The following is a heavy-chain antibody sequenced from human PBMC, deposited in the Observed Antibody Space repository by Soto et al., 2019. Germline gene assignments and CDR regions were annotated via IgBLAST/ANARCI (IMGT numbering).Heavy chain of an antibody. D-gene: IGHD3-3*01. J-gene: IGHJ6*02. CDR1: GYTFTSYY. Sequence: EASVKVSCKASGYTFTSYYMHWVRQAPGQGLEWMGIINPSGGSTSYAQKFQGRVTMTRDTSTSTVYMELSSLRSEDTAVYYCAREGAPSSVYYDFWSGYRGSYYYYGMDVWGQGTTVTVSS. V-gene: IGHV1-46*01. CDR3: AREGAPSSVYYDFWSGYRGSYYYYGMDV. CDR2: INPSGGST.